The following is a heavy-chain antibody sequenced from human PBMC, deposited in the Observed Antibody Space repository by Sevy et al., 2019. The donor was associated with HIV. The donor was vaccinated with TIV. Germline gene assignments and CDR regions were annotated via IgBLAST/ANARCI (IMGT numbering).Heavy chain of an antibody. CDR3: ARFTIFGVVPNWFDP. Sequence: ASVKVSCKASGYTFISYGISWVRQAPGQGLEWMGWISAYNGNTNYAQKLQGRVTMTTDTSTSTAYMELRSLRSDDTAVYYCARFTIFGVVPNWFDPWGQGTLVTVSS. D-gene: IGHD3-3*01. CDR2: ISAYNGNT. J-gene: IGHJ5*02. V-gene: IGHV1-18*01. CDR1: GYTFISYG.